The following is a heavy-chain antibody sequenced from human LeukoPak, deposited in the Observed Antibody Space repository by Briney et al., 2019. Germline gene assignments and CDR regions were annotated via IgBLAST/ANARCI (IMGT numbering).Heavy chain of an antibody. CDR3: ASAPATSYGVPYYYYYGMDV. CDR2: IIPIFGTA. J-gene: IGHJ6*04. CDR1: GGTFSSYA. V-gene: IGHV1-69*06. D-gene: IGHD5-18*01. Sequence: SVKVSCKASGGTFSSYAISWVRQAPGQGLEWMGGIIPIFGTANYAQKFQGRVTITADKSTSTAYMELSSLRSEDTAVYYCASAPATSYGVPYYYYYGMDVWGKGTTVTVSS.